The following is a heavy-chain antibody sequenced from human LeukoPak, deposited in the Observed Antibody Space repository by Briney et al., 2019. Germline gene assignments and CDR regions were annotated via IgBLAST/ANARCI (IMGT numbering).Heavy chain of an antibody. Sequence: VASVKVSCKASGYTFTSYGTSWVRQAPGQGLEWMGWISAYNGNTNYAQKLQGRVTMTTDTSTSTAYMELRSLRSDDTAVYYCARVRSYYDSSAYDYWGQGTLVTVSS. CDR3: ARVRSYYDSSAYDY. D-gene: IGHD3-22*01. CDR2: ISAYNGNT. CDR1: GYTFTSYG. J-gene: IGHJ4*02. V-gene: IGHV1-18*01.